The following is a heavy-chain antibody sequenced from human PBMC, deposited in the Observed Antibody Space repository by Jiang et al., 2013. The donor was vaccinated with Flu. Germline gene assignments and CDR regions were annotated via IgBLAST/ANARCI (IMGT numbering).Heavy chain of an antibody. V-gene: IGHV5-51*03. Sequence: GAEVKKPGESLKISCKGSGYSFTSYWIGWVRQMPGKGLEWMGIIYPGDSDTRYSPSFQGQVTISADKSISTAYLQWSSLKASDTAMYYCARLGDYGGKRHYYYYGMDVWGQGTTVTVSS. CDR2: IYPGDSDT. CDR3: ARLGDYGGKRHYYYYGMDV. CDR1: GYSFTSYW. D-gene: IGHD4-23*01. J-gene: IGHJ6*02.